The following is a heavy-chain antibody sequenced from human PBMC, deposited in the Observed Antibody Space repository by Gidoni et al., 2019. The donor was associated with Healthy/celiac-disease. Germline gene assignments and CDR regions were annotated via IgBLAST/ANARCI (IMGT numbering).Heavy chain of an antibody. Sequence: GRFTISRDNAKNSLYLQMNSLRAEDTAVYYCARPTRGTGGRPSYYYYYRMDVWGQGTTVTVSS. D-gene: IGHD2-15*01. V-gene: IGHV3-11*01. J-gene: IGHJ6*02. CDR3: ARPTRGTGGRPSYYYYYRMDV.